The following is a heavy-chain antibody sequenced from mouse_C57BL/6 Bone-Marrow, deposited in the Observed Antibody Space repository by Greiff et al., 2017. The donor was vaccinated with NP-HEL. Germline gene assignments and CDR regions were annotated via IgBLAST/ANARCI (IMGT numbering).Heavy chain of an antibody. CDR1: GFTFTDYY. CDR3: ARSIYYDYADDPFYAMDY. D-gene: IGHD2-4*01. V-gene: IGHV7-3*01. Sequence: EVQGVESGGGLVQPGGSLSLSCAASGFTFTDYYMSWVRQPPGKALEWLGFLRNKANGYTTEYSASVKGRFTISRDNSQRILYLQMNALRAEDSATYYCARSIYYDYADDPFYAMDYWGQGTSVTVSS. CDR2: LRNKANGYTT. J-gene: IGHJ4*01.